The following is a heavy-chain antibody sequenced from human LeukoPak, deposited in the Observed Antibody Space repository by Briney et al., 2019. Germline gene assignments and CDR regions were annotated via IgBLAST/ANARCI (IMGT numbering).Heavy chain of an antibody. CDR2: IGNTGGSA. Sequence: GGSLRLSCAASGFSFSNYGMSWVRQAPGKGLQWVSTIGNTGGSAYYADSVKGRFTLSRDNSNNALYLQMNSLRAEDSAVYYCAKTEYTYGYDGAFDIWGQGTMVAVSS. V-gene: IGHV3-23*01. CDR3: AKTEYTYGYDGAFDI. CDR1: GFSFSNYG. D-gene: IGHD5-18*01. J-gene: IGHJ3*02.